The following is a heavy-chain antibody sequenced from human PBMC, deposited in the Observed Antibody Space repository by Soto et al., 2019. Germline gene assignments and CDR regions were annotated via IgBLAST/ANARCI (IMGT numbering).Heavy chain of an antibody. V-gene: IGHV1-69*01. J-gene: IGHJ6*02. Sequence: QVQLVQSGAEVKKPGSSVKVSCKASGGTFSSYAISWVRQAPRQGLEWMGGIIPIFGTANYAQKFQGRVTITADESTSTAYMELSSLRSEDTAVYYCARTSGSSPDNWYYGMDVWGQGTTVTVSS. CDR2: IIPIFGTA. CDR1: GGTFSSYA. D-gene: IGHD3-10*01. CDR3: ARTSGSSPDNWYYGMDV.